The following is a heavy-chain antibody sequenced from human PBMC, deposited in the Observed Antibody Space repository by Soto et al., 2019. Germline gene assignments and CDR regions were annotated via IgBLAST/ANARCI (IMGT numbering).Heavy chain of an antibody. V-gene: IGHV4-34*01. Sequence: SETLSLTCAVYGGSFSGYYWSWIRQPPGKGLEWIGEINHSGSANYNPSLKSRVTISVDTSKNQFSLKLSSVTAADTAVHYSAGYFWSGYFGPPRYGIDVWRQGNTVTVS. D-gene: IGHD3-3*01. J-gene: IGHJ6*02. CDR1: GGSFSGYY. CDR2: INHSGSA. CDR3: AGYFWSGYFGPPRYGIDV.